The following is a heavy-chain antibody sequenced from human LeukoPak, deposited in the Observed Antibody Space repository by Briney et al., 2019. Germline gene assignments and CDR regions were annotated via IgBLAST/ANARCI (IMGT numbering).Heavy chain of an antibody. D-gene: IGHD2-21*02. Sequence: ASVKVSCKVSGYTLTELSMHWVRQAPGKGLEWMGGFDPEDGETIYAQKFQGRVTMTEDTSTDTAYMELSSLRSEDTAVYYCALRNVAYCGGDCYYWNYWGQGTLVTVSS. CDR2: FDPEDGET. V-gene: IGHV1-24*01. J-gene: IGHJ4*02. CDR3: ALRNVAYCGGDCYYWNY. CDR1: GYTLTELS.